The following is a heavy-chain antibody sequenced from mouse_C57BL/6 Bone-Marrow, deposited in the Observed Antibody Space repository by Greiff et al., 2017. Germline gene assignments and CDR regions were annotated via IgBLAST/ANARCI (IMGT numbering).Heavy chain of an antibody. V-gene: IGHV1-81*01. J-gene: IGHJ1*03. CDR1: GYTFTSYG. D-gene: IGHD1-1*01. CDR2: IYPRSGNT. Sequence: VQLQQSGAELARPGASVKLSCKASGYTFTSYGISWVKQRTGQGLEWIGEIYPRSGNTYYNEKFKGKATLTADKSSSTAYMELRSLTSEDSAVYFCAIITTVVAHWYCDVWGTGTTVTVSS. CDR3: AIITTVVAHWYCDV.